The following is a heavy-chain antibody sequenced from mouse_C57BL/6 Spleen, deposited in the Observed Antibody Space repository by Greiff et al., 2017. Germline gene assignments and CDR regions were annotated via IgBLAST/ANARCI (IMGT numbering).Heavy chain of an antibody. Sequence: VQLQQPGAELVKPGASVKMSCKASGYTFTSYWITWVKQRPGQGLEWIGDIYPGSGSTNYNEKFKSKATLTVDTSSSTAYMQLSSLTSEDSAVYYCARGRPPYGWYFEVWGTGTTVTVSS. CDR3: ARGRPPYGWYFEV. CDR2: IYPGSGST. J-gene: IGHJ1*03. CDR1: GYTFTSYW. V-gene: IGHV1-55*01. D-gene: IGHD1-1*01.